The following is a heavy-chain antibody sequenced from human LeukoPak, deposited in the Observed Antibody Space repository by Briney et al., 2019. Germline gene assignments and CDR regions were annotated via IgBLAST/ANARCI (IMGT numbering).Heavy chain of an antibody. D-gene: IGHD2-2*03. CDR1: GGSISSYY. Sequence: KPSETLSLTCTVSGGSISSYYWSWIRQPPGKGRGGIGYIYYSGSTNYNPSLKSRVTISVDTSKNQFSLKLSSVTAADTAVYYCARAGYCSSTSCFDYWGQGTLVTVSS. CDR2: IYYSGST. V-gene: IGHV4-59*01. CDR3: ARAGYCSSTSCFDY. J-gene: IGHJ4*02.